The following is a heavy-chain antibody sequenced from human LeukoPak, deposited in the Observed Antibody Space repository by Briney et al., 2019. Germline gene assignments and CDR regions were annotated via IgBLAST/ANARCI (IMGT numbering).Heavy chain of an antibody. CDR1: GYSISSGYY. CDR2: IYHSGST. D-gene: IGHD3-22*01. Sequence: SETLCLTCAVSGYSISSGYYWGWIRQPPGKGLEWIGSIYHSGSTYYNPSLKSRVTISVDTSKNQFSLKLSSVTAADTAVYYCARDLHYYDSSSKIVYYFDYWGQVTLVTVSS. J-gene: IGHJ4*02. CDR3: ARDLHYYDSSSKIVYYFDY. V-gene: IGHV4-38-2*02.